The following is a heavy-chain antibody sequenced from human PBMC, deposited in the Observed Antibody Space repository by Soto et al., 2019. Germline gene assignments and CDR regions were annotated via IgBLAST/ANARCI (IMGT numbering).Heavy chain of an antibody. J-gene: IGHJ6*02. CDR3: AKDWRWEQQIYGMNV. CDR2: ISYDGRNK. Sequence: GGSLRLSCVASDFSFRNYGMHWVRQAPGKGLEWVADISYDGRNKYYAESVKGRFTISRDNSKNTLYLQMNSLRTEDAAVYYCAKDWRWEQQIYGMNVWGQGTTVTVSS. D-gene: IGHD1-26*01. CDR1: DFSFRNYG. V-gene: IGHV3-30*18.